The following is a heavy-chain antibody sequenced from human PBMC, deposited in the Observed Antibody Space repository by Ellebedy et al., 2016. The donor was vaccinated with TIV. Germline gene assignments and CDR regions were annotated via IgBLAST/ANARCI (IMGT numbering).Heavy chain of an antibody. CDR2: INPNSGGT. Sequence: ASVKVSXXASGGTFSSYAISWVRQAPGQGLEWMGWINPNSGGTNYAQKFQGRVTMTRDTSISTAYMELSRLRSDDTAVYYCATCSGGSCYPYWGQGTLVTVSS. D-gene: IGHD2-15*01. CDR3: ATCSGGSCYPY. CDR1: GGTFSSYA. V-gene: IGHV1-2*02. J-gene: IGHJ4*02.